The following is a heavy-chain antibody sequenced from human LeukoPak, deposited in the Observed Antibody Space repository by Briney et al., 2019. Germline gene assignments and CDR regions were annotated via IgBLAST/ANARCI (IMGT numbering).Heavy chain of an antibody. V-gene: IGHV4-39*01. D-gene: IGHD4-17*01. CDR3: ARADDYGDNFDY. Sequence: KPSETLSLTCTVSGGSISNYYWGWIRQPPGKGLEWIGSIYYSGSTYYNPSLKSRVTISVDTSKNQFSLKLSSVTAADTAVYYCARADDYGDNFDYWGQGTLVTVSS. CDR1: GGSISNYY. CDR2: IYYSGST. J-gene: IGHJ4*02.